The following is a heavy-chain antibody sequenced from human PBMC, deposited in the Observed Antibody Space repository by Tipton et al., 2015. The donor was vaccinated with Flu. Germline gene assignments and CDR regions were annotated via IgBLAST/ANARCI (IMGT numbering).Heavy chain of an antibody. CDR2: IYYSGST. D-gene: IGHD3-10*01. J-gene: IGHJ5*02. CDR3: ARDVRLWFGP. V-gene: IGHV4-59*01. CDR1: GGSISSYY. Sequence: TLSLTCTVSGGSISSYYWSWIRQPPGKGLEWIGYIYYSGSTNYNPSLKSRVTISVDTSKNQFSMKLSSVTAADTAVYYCARDVRLWFGPWGQGTLVTVSS.